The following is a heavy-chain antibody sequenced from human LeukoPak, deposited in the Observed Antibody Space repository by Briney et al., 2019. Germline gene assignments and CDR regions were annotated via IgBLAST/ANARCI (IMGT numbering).Heavy chain of an antibody. CDR3: ARGPRYDSSGYLHYYYYMDV. CDR1: YY. D-gene: IGHD3-22*01. J-gene: IGHJ6*03. CDR2: IYYSGSN. V-gene: IGHV4-59*01. Sequence: YYXSWXRQPPGKGLEWXGYIYYSGSNNYNPSLKSRVTISVDTSKNQFSLKLSSVTAADTAVYYCARGPRYDSSGYLHYYYYMDVWGKGTTVTVSS.